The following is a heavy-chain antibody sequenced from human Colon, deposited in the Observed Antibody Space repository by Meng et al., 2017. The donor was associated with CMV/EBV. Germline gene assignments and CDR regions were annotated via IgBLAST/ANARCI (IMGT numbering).Heavy chain of an antibody. CDR2: ISYIGGT. D-gene: IGHD2-2*01. Sequence: SETLSLTCTVSGGSISSSTYYWGWIRQAPGKGLEWIGGISYIGGTYFNPSLTSRVTMSVDMSENQFSLKLSSVTAADTAVYYCARLPLGYCSTTSCFQNGMDVWGQGTTVTVSS. CDR1: GGSISSSTYY. CDR3: ARLPLGYCSTTSCFQNGMDV. V-gene: IGHV4-39*01. J-gene: IGHJ6*02.